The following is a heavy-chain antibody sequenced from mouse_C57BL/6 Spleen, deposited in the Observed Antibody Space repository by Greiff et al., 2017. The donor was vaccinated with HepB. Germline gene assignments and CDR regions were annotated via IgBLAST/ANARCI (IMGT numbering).Heavy chain of an antibody. CDR2: SYPGDGDT. CDR3: ARDGYYYDMAY. Sequence: QVQLQQSGPELVKPGASVKITCKASGYSFSSSWLNWVKQRPGKGLEWSGRSYPGDGDTNYNGKFKSKGTLTADKSPSTAYMQLSSLTSEDSAVYFCARDGYYYDMAYWGQGTSVTVSA. CDR1: GYSFSSSW. J-gene: IGHJ4*01. V-gene: IGHV1-82*01. D-gene: IGHD2-3*01.